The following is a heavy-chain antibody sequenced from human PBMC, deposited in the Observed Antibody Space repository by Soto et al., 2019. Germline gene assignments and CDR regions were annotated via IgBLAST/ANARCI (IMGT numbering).Heavy chain of an antibody. J-gene: IGHJ5*02. CDR3: AREIVTAGGNNYFDP. CDR2: VYHTGDT. Sequence: SETLSLTCGVSGGTVASSHWCSWFRQSPSRGLEWIGNVYHTGDTNFNPSLQSRVNFSVDKSNNQFSLRLTSLTAADTAVYLCAREIVTAGGNNYFDPWGPGTLVTVSS. D-gene: IGHD2-21*02. CDR1: GGTVASSHW. V-gene: IGHV4-4*02.